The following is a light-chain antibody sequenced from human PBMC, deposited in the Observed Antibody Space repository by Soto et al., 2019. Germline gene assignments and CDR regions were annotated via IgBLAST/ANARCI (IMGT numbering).Light chain of an antibody. J-gene: IGLJ3*02. CDR3: ASWEDSLSGGV. V-gene: IGLV1-44*01. Sequence: QSALTQPPSASGTPGQRVIISCSGSNSNIGTYTVNWYQQLPGTAPKLLIYTDYQRPSGVPDRFSGSRSGTSASLAISGLQSEDEADYYCASWEDSLSGGVFGGGTKLTVL. CDR2: TDY. CDR1: NSNIGTYT.